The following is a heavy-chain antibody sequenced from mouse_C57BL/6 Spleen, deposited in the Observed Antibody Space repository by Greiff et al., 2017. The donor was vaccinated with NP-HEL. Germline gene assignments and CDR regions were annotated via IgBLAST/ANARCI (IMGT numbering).Heavy chain of an antibody. D-gene: IGHD4-1*01. J-gene: IGHJ1*03. CDR3: ARESLGWYFDV. CDR1: GYAFSSSW. CDR2: IYPGDGDT. V-gene: IGHV1-82*01. Sequence: VQLQQSGPELVKPGASVKISCKASGYAFSSSWMNWVKQRPGKGLEWIGRIYPGDGDTNYNGKFKGKATLTADKSSSTAYMQLSSLTSEDSAVYFCARESLGWYFDVWGTGTTVTVSS.